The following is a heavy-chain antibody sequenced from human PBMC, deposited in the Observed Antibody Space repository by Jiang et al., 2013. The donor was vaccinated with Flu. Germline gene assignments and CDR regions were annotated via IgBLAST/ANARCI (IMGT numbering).Heavy chain of an antibody. CDR3: ARPPRA. CDR2: IYHSGST. Sequence: SIYHSGSTYYNPSLKSRVTISVDTSKNQFSLKLSSVTAADTAVYYCARPPRAWGQGTLVTVSS. J-gene: IGHJ5*02. V-gene: IGHV4-38-2*01.